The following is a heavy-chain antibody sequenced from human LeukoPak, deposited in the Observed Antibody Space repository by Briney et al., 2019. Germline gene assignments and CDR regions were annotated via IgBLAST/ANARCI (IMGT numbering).Heavy chain of an antibody. D-gene: IGHD3-10*01. CDR1: GFTFSSYA. J-gene: IGHJ4*02. CDR2: ISYDGSNK. Sequence: PGGSLRLSCAASGFTFSSYAMHWVRHAPGKGLEWVAVISYDGSNKYYADSVKGRFTISRDNSKNTLYLQMNSLRAEDTAVYYCARDVSVYGSGSFRPGILYYFDYWGQGTLVTVSS. CDR3: ARDVSVYGSGSFRPGILYYFDY. V-gene: IGHV3-30-3*01.